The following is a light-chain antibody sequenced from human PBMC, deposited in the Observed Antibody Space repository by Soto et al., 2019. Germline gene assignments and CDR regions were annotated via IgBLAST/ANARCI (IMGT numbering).Light chain of an antibody. Sequence: QSVLTQPPSVSGAPGQRVTISCTGTSSNIGAGYDVIWYQQLPGTAPKLLIFGNNSRSSGVPDRFSGSKSGTSASLAISGLQSEDEADYYCAAWDDSLNGYVFGTGTKLTVL. V-gene: IGLV1-40*01. CDR2: GNN. CDR1: SSNIGAGYD. J-gene: IGLJ1*01. CDR3: AAWDDSLNGYV.